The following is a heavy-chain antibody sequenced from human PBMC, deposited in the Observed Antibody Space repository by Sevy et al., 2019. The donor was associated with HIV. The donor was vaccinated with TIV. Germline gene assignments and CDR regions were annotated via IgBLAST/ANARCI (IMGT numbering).Heavy chain of an antibody. Sequence: ASVKFYWTSSGDPFIALYLHCVRKVPGHWLEWMVWISPDSDDAKYTEKFQGRVTMTRDTSISTAYMELITLRSDDTAVYFCARVQRGGVPDYWGQGTLVTVSS. V-gene: IGHV1-2*02. CDR3: ARVQRGGVPDY. CDR2: ISPDSDDA. D-gene: IGHD3-10*01. J-gene: IGHJ4*02. CDR1: GDPFIALY.